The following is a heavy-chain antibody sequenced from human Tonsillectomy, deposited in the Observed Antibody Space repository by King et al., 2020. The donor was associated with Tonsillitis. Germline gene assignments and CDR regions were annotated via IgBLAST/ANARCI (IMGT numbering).Heavy chain of an antibody. CDR3: SRLGWYFGGSLNRGPKPYFVY. Sequence: VQPQESGPGLVKPSETLSLTCTVSGGSISSYYWSWIRQPPGEGLEWSGYIYYSGSTNYNPSLKSRVTISVDTSKNQFSLKLSSVTAADTAVYYCSRLGWYFGGSLNRGPKPYFVYWGQGTLVTVSS. V-gene: IGHV4-59*08. J-gene: IGHJ4*02. D-gene: IGHD4-23*01. CDR2: IYYSGST. CDR1: GGSISSYY.